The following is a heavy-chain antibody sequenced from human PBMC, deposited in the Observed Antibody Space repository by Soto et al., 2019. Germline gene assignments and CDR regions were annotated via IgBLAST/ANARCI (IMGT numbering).Heavy chain of an antibody. V-gene: IGHV3-30*18. Sequence: PGGSLRLSCAASGFTFSTYGMHWVRQAPGKGLEWVAAMSYDGTKQYYVDSVKGRFTISRDNSRNTLFLQVNSLRDEDTAVYYCAKEYGSTWIDHWGQGTLVTSPQ. J-gene: IGHJ4*02. CDR3: AKEYGSTWIDH. D-gene: IGHD6-13*01. CDR2: MSYDGTKQ. CDR1: GFTFSTYG.